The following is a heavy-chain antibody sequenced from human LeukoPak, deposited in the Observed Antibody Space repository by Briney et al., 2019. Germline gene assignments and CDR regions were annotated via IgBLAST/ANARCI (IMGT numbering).Heavy chain of an antibody. D-gene: IGHD6-13*01. CDR3: AREVAAAGGYWFDP. V-gene: IGHV4-61*08. Sequence: SETLSLTCTVSGGSVSSGDYYWSWIRQPPGKGLEWIGYIYYSGSTNYNPSLKSRVTISVDTSKNQFSLKLSSVTAADTAVYYCAREVAAAGGYWFDPWGQGTLVTVSS. CDR1: GGSVSSGDYY. CDR2: IYYSGST. J-gene: IGHJ5*02.